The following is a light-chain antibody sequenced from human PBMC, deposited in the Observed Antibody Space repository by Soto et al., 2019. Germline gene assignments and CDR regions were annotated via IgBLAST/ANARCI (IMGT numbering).Light chain of an antibody. V-gene: IGKV1-5*03. CDR3: QHYNSYSEA. CDR1: QDVSNY. CDR2: KAS. J-gene: IGKJ1*01. Sequence: DVQRTHSPSSLSASVRDRVTVLCQASQDVSNYLNWYQQKPGKAPKLLIYKASTLKSGVPSRFSGSGSGTEFTLTISSLQPDDFATYYCQHYNSYSEAFGQGTKVDIK.